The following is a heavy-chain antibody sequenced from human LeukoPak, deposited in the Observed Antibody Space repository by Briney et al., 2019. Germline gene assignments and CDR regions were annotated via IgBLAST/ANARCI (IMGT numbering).Heavy chain of an antibody. CDR1: GGSISSGGYY. CDR3: ARRKQQLPFDY. V-gene: IGHV4-30-2*01. D-gene: IGHD6-13*01. J-gene: IGHJ4*02. CDR2: IYHSGST. Sequence: SETLSPTCTVSGGSISSGGYYWSWIRQPPGKGLEWIGYIYHSGSTYYNPSLKSRVTISVDRSKNQFSLKLSSVTAADTAVYYCARRKQQLPFDYWGQGTLVTVSS.